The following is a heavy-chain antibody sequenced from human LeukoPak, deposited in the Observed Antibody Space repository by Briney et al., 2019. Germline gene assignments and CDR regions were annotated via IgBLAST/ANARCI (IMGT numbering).Heavy chain of an antibody. V-gene: IGHV1-46*01. CDR2: INPSGGST. CDR3: ARTYCSSTSCYRYWYFDL. CDR1: GYTFTSYY. J-gene: IGHJ2*01. Sequence: GASVKVSCKASGYTFTSYYMHWVRQAPGQGLEWMGIINPSGGSTSYAQKFQGRVTMTRDMSTSTVYMVLSSLRSEDTAVYYCARTYCSSTSCYRYWYFDLWGRGTLVTVSS. D-gene: IGHD2-2*01.